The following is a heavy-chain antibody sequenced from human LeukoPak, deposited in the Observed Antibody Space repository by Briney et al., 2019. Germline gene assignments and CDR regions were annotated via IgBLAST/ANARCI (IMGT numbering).Heavy chain of an antibody. Sequence: PGGSLRLSCAAFGFTFSCYSMNLVRPAPREGLEWVSSISSSSSYIYYADSVKGRFTISRDNAKNSLYLQMNSLRAEDTAVYYCARAGSSWYWFDPWGQGTLVTVSS. D-gene: IGHD6-13*01. CDR3: ARAGSSWYWFDP. CDR2: ISSSSSYI. V-gene: IGHV3-21*01. J-gene: IGHJ5*02. CDR1: GFTFSCYS.